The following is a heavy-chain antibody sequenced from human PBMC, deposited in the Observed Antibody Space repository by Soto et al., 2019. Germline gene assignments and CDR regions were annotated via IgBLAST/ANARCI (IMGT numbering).Heavy chain of an antibody. CDR2: ISAYNGNT. D-gene: IGHD4-17*01. J-gene: IGHJ6*02. V-gene: IGHV1-18*01. CDR1: GYTFTSYG. CDR3: ARDRRYGDYLAYYYGMDV. Sequence: QVQLVQSGAEVKKPGASVKVSCKASGYTFTSYGISWVRQAPGQGLEWMGWISAYNGNTNYAQKLQGRVTMTTDTXTXTXXMELRSLRSDDTAVYYCARDRRYGDYLAYYYGMDVWGQGTTVTVSS.